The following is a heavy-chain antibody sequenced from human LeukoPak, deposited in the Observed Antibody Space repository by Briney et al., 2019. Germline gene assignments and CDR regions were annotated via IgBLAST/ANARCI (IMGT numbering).Heavy chain of an antibody. V-gene: IGHV3-30*18. J-gene: IGHJ4*02. CDR2: ISYDGSNK. Sequence: GGSLRLSCAASGFTFSSYGMHWVRQAPGKGLEWVAVISYDGSNKYYADSVKGRFTISRDNSKNTLYLQMNSLRAEDTAVYYCAKLLEGADIVAMDYWGQGTLVTVSS. CDR3: AKLLEGADIVAMDY. D-gene: IGHD2-15*01. CDR1: GFTFSSYG.